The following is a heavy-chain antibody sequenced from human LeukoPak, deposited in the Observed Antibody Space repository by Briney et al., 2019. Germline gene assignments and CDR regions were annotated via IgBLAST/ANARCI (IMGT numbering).Heavy chain of an antibody. CDR2: INAGNGNT. CDR1: GYTFTSYA. V-gene: IGHV1-3*01. D-gene: IGHD6-13*01. J-gene: IGHJ4*02. Sequence: ASVKVSCKASGYTFTSYAMHWVRQAPGQRLEWMGWINAGNGNTKYSQKFQGRVTITRDTSASTAYMELSSLRSEDTAVYYCAVSIAAAGHYFDYWGQGTLVTVSS. CDR3: AVSIAAAGHYFDY.